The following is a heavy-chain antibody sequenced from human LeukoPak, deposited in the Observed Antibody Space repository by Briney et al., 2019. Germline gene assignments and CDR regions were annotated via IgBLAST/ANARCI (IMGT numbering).Heavy chain of an antibody. CDR2: ISSSSSTI. V-gene: IGHV3-48*01. Sequence: GGSLRLSCAASGFTFSSYSMNWVRQAPGKGLEWVSYISSSSSTIYYADSVKGRFTISRDNAKNSLYLQMNSLRAEDTAVYYCARVSVTGDYYYYYMDIWGKGTTVTVSS. J-gene: IGHJ6*03. CDR1: GFTFSSYS. CDR3: ARVSVTGDYYYYYMDI. D-gene: IGHD5-18*01.